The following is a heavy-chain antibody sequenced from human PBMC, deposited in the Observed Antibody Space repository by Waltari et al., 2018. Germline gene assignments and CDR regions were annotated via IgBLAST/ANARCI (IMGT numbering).Heavy chain of an antibody. Sequence: QVQLQQWGAGLLKPSETLSLTCAVYGGSFSGYSWSWIRQPPGQGLGWVGEINHSGSTNYNPSLKSRVTISVDTSKNQFSLKLSSVTAADTAVYYCARGFIRLRPGSYYYDSSGYYRGHFDYWGQGTLVTVSS. CDR3: ARGFIRLRPGSYYYDSSGYYRGHFDY. CDR1: GGSFSGYS. J-gene: IGHJ4*02. V-gene: IGHV4-34*01. CDR2: INHSGST. D-gene: IGHD3-22*01.